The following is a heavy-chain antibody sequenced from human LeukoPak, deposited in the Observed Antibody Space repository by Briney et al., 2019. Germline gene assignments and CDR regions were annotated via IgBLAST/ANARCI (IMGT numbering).Heavy chain of an antibody. Sequence: ASVKVSCKASGYTFTGYYMHWVRQAPGQGLEWMGWINHNSGGTNYAQLSKGWVTMTRDTSISTAYKELSMLRSDDTDVYYCARAYFGERHAFGIWGQGTMVTVSS. CDR3: ARAYFGERHAFGI. V-gene: IGHV1-2*04. J-gene: IGHJ3*02. CDR2: INHNSGGT. CDR1: GYTFTGYY. D-gene: IGHD3-10*01.